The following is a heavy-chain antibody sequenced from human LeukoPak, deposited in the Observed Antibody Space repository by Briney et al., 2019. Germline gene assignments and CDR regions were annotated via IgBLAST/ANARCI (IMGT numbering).Heavy chain of an antibody. CDR3: ARDETVIAVAGPFFDY. V-gene: IGHV1-18*01. D-gene: IGHD6-19*01. CDR1: GYTFSIYG. Sequence: ASVKVSCKASGYTFSIYGFSWVRQAPGQGLEWMGWISVYNGNTNYAQKFQGRVTMTTDTSTSTAHMELRSLRSDDTAVYYCARDETVIAVAGPFFDYWGQGTLVTVSS. J-gene: IGHJ4*02. CDR2: ISVYNGNT.